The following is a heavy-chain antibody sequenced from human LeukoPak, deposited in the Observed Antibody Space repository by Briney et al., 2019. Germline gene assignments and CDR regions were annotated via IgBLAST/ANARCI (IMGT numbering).Heavy chain of an antibody. D-gene: IGHD3-10*01. J-gene: IGHJ4*02. CDR1: GDTFTGYY. CDR2: INPNSGGT. Sequence: ASVKVSCKASGDTFTGYYMHWVRQAPGQGLEWMGWINPNSGGTNYAQKFQGRVTMTRDTSISTAYMELSRLRSDDTAVYYCARESEDGSGVDYWGQGTLVTVSS. CDR3: ARESEDGSGVDY. V-gene: IGHV1-2*02.